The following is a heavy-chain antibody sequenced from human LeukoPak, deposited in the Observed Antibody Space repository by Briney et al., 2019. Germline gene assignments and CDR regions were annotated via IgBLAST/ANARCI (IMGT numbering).Heavy chain of an antibody. Sequence: PGGSLRLSCAASGFTFHDYAMHWVRQVPGKGPAWVSGISWNSGTIDYADSVKGRFTISRDNAKNSLYLQMNSLRAEDTALYYCARGRPHGNDYWGQGTLVTVSS. CDR1: GFTFHDYA. CDR2: ISWNSGTI. CDR3: ARGRPHGNDY. J-gene: IGHJ4*02. D-gene: IGHD4-23*01. V-gene: IGHV3-9*01.